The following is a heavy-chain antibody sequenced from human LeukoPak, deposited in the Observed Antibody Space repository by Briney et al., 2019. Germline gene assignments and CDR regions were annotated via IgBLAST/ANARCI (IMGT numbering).Heavy chain of an antibody. CDR3: ARVSGYYSSVYWYLDL. V-gene: IGHV3-21*01. Sequence: PGGSLRLSCAASGFTFSSYSMNWVRQAPGKGLEWVSSISSSSSYIYYADSVKGRFTISRDNSKNTLYLQMGSLRDEDLAVYYCARVSGYYSSVYWYLDLWGRGTLVTVSS. D-gene: IGHD3-3*01. CDR1: GFTFSSYS. J-gene: IGHJ2*01. CDR2: ISSSSSYI.